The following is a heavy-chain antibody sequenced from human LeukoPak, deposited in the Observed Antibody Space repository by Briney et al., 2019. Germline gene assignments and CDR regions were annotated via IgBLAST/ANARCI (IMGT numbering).Heavy chain of an antibody. D-gene: IGHD3-22*01. CDR3: AREVRAGIYDNSGYYLGH. J-gene: IGHJ4*02. V-gene: IGHV3-53*01. Sequence: GGSLRLSCAASGFTVGNNYMSWVRQAPGKGLEWVSLIYSAGSTYYADSVKGRFTISRDNSKNTLYLQMNSLRAEDTAVYYCAREVRAGIYDNSGYYLGHWGQGTPVTVSS. CDR1: GFTVGNNY. CDR2: IYSAGST.